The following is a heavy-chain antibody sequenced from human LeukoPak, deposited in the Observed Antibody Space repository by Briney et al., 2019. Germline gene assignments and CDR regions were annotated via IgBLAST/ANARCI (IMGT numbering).Heavy chain of an antibody. J-gene: IGHJ6*03. CDR3: ARGRSFDFWSGDSRQRNYYYYYMDV. Sequence: SETLSLTCTVSGYSISSGYYWGWIRQPPGKGLEWIGSIYHSGSTYYNPSLKSRVTISVDTSKNQFSLKLSSVTAADTAVYYCARGRSFDFWSGDSRQRNYYYYYMDVWDKGTTVTVSS. D-gene: IGHD3-3*01. V-gene: IGHV4-38-2*02. CDR1: GYSISSGYY. CDR2: IYHSGST.